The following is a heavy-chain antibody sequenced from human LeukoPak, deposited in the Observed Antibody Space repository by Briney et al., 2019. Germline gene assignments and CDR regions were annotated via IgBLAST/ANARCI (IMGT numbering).Heavy chain of an antibody. J-gene: IGHJ6*02. CDR2: ISAYNGNT. V-gene: IGHV1-18*01. CDR3: ARDPSRGYYDFWSGYPISPYYYYGMDV. Sequence: ASVKVSCKASGYTFTSYGISWVRQAPGQGLERMGWISAYNGNTNYAQKLQGRVTMTTDTSTSTAYMELRSLRSDDTAVYYCARDPSRGYYDFWSGYPISPYYYYGMDVWGQGTTVTVSS. CDR1: GYTFTSYG. D-gene: IGHD3-3*01.